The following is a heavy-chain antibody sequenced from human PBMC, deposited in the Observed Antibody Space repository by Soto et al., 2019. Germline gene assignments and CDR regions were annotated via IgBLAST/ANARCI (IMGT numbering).Heavy chain of an antibody. CDR1: GFTFSSYA. CDR3: AKVTIPYGWTRKFDY. CDR2: ISGSGGST. V-gene: IGHV3-23*01. J-gene: IGHJ4*02. Sequence: PGGSLRLSCAASGFTFSSYAMSWVRQAPGKGLEWVSAISGSGGSTYYADSVKGRFTISRDNSKNTLYLQMNSLRAEDTAVYYCAKVTIPYGWTRKFDYWGQGTLVTVSS. D-gene: IGHD6-19*01.